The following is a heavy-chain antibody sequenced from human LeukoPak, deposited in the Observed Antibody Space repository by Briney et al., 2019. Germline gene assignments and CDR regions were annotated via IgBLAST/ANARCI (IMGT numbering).Heavy chain of an antibody. Sequence: GGSLRLSCAASGFTVSSNYMSWVRQAPGKGLEWVSVIYSGGSTYYADSVKGRFTISRDNSKNTLYLQMNSLRAEDTAVYYCARDGYYYDSSRYFDLWGRGTLVTVSS. V-gene: IGHV3-66*01. D-gene: IGHD3-22*01. CDR1: GFTVSSNY. CDR3: ARDGYYYDSSRYFDL. J-gene: IGHJ2*01. CDR2: IYSGGST.